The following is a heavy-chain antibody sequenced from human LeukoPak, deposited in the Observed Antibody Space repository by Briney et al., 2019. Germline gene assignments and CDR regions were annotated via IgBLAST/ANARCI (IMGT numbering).Heavy chain of an antibody. D-gene: IGHD6-19*01. CDR2: IYHSGST. CDR3: ARSGPGSGWFPIRYYFDY. CDR1: GGSISSGGYS. V-gene: IGHV4-30-2*02. Sequence: SQTLSLTCAVSGGSISSGGYSWSWIRQPPGKGLEWIGYIYHSGSTYYNPSLKSRVTISVDTSKNQFSLKLSSVTAADTAVYYCARSGPGSGWFPIRYYFDYWGQGTLVTVSS. J-gene: IGHJ4*02.